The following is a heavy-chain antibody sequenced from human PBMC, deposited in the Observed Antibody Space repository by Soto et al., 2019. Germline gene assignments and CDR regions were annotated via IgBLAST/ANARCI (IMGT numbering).Heavy chain of an antibody. D-gene: IGHD6-19*01. CDR3: ARDQGYSSGYES. V-gene: IGHV1-69*12. CDR1: GGSFSGYT. J-gene: IGHJ5*02. Sequence: QVQLVQSGAEVKKPGSSVKVSCKASGGSFSGYTFSWVRQAPGQGLEWMGGIIPISGTTNYAQKFQGRVTITADESTSTAYMDLSSLRSDDTAVYYCARDQGYSSGYESWGQGTLVTVSS. CDR2: IIPISGTT.